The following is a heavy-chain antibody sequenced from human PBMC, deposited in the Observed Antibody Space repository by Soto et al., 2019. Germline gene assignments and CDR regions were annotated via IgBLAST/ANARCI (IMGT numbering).Heavy chain of an antibody. D-gene: IGHD1-26*01. V-gene: IGHV7-4-1*01. CDR1: GYNFNSHS. J-gene: IGHJ4*02. CDR2: INHNTGNP. Sequence: QVQLVQSGSESMQPGASVKVSCKGSGYNFNSHSINWLRQAPGQGLEWMGWINHNTGNPTYDQGFTGRFVFSVDTSVSTVYLQIFSLKADDSAFYYCARDRASGSFDYWGQGTLVPVSS. CDR3: ARDRASGSFDY.